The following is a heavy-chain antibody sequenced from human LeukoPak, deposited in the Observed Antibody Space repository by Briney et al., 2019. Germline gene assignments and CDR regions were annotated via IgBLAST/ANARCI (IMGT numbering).Heavy chain of an antibody. D-gene: IGHD5-12*01. CDR2: IYHSGST. CDR3: ANWDIVATIIEN. Sequence: PSETLSLTCAVSGYSISSGYYWGWIRQPPGKGLEWIGSIYHSGSTYYNPSLKSRVTISVDTSKNQFSLKLSSVTAADTAVYYCANWDIVATIIENWGQGTLVTVSS. V-gene: IGHV4-38-2*01. J-gene: IGHJ4*02. CDR1: GYSISSGYY.